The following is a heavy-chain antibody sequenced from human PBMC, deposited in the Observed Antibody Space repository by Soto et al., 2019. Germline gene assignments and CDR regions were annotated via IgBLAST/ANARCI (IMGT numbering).Heavy chain of an antibody. V-gene: IGHV1-69*12. CDR1: GGTFSSYA. Sequence: QVQLVQSGAEVKKPGSSVKVSCKASGGTFSSYAITWVRQAPGQGLEWMGGIIPIFGTANYAQKFQGSVPITADESTSTAYMELSSLRSEDTAVYYCARDRGPSSGYYPYWFDPWGQGTLVTVSS. CDR3: ARDRGPSSGYYPYWFDP. CDR2: IIPIFGTA. J-gene: IGHJ5*02. D-gene: IGHD3-22*01.